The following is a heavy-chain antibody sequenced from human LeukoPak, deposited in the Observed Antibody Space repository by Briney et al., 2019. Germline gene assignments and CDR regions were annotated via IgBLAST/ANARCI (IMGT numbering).Heavy chain of an antibody. Sequence: SQTLSLTCTVSGGSISSGSYYWSWIRQPAGKGLEWIGRIYTSGSTNYNPSLKSRVTISVDTSKNQFSLKLSSVTAAGTAVYYCARDDIVVVVAATGFDPWGQGTLVTVSS. V-gene: IGHV4-61*02. CDR1: GGSISSGSYY. CDR3: ARDDIVVVVAATGFDP. J-gene: IGHJ5*02. CDR2: IYTSGST. D-gene: IGHD2-15*01.